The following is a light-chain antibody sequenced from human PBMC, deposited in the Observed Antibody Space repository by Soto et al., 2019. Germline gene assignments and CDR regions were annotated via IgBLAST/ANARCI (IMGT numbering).Light chain of an antibody. Sequence: HSVLTQPASVSASPGHSITISCTGTSSDVGRYNYVSWYQQHPGKAPKLLIYDVSYRPSGVSDRFSGSKSGNTASLTISGLQAEDEADYYCSSYRTTSVVFGGGTKLTVL. CDR2: DVS. V-gene: IGLV2-14*03. CDR1: SSDVGRYNY. J-gene: IGLJ2*01. CDR3: SSYRTTSVV.